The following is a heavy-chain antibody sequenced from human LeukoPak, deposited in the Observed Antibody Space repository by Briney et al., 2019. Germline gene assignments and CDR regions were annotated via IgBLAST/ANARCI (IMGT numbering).Heavy chain of an antibody. Sequence: GGSLRLSCAASGLTFSSYAMSWVRRAPGRGLEWVSTISGNGRNTDYADSVKGRFAISRDNSKSTLYLQINSLRAEDTALYYCAKDHSGTWDYFDYWGQGTLVTVSS. J-gene: IGHJ4*02. CDR3: AKDHSGTWDYFDY. D-gene: IGHD1-26*01. CDR1: GLTFSSYA. V-gene: IGHV3-23*01. CDR2: ISGNGRNT.